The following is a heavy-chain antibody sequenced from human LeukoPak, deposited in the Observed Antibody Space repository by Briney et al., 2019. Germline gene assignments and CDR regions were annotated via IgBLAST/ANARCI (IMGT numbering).Heavy chain of an antibody. CDR2: INPNSGGT. V-gene: IGHV1-2*02. CDR3: ARDRSSIAPYDFWSGYSPLIDY. D-gene: IGHD3-3*01. CDR1: GYTFTGYY. J-gene: IGHJ4*02. Sequence: ASVKVSCKASGYTFTGYYMHWVRQAPGQGLEWMGWINPNSGGTNYAQKFQGRVTTTRDTSISTAYMELSRLRSDDTAVYYCARDRSSIAPYDFWSGYSPLIDYWGQGTLVTVSS.